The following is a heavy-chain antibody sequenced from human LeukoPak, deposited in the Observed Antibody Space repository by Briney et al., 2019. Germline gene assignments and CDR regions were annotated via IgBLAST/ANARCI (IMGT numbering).Heavy chain of an antibody. J-gene: IGHJ4*02. Sequence: PGGSLRLSCAASGFTFSSYSMNWVRQAPGKGLEWVSYISSSSSTIYYADSVKGRFTISRDNAKNSLYLQMNSLRAEDMALYYCAKSLFPYSSSSYLDYWGQGTLVTVSS. V-gene: IGHV3-48*04. CDR3: AKSLFPYSSSSYLDY. D-gene: IGHD6-6*01. CDR2: ISSSSSTI. CDR1: GFTFSSYS.